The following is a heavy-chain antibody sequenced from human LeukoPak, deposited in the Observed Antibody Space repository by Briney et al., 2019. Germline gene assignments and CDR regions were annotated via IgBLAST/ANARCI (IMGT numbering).Heavy chain of an antibody. CDR2: ISGSGGST. CDR3: APPATVVTPNCY. CDR1: GGSISSYY. Sequence: ETLSLTCTVSGGSISSYYWSWVRQAPGKGLEWVSAISGSGGSTYYADSVKGRFTISRDNSKNTLYLQMNSLRAEDTAVYYCAPPATVVTPNCYWGQGTLVTVSS. D-gene: IGHD4-23*01. J-gene: IGHJ4*02. V-gene: IGHV3-23*01.